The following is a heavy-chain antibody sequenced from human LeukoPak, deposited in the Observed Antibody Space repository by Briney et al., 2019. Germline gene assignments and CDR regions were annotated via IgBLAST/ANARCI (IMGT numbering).Heavy chain of an antibody. CDR2: IRSKANSYAT. Sequence: GGSLRLSCAASGFTFSGSAMHWARQASGKGLEWVGRIRSKANSYATAYAASVKGRFTISRDDSKNTAYLQMNSLKTEDTAVYYCTRTIAAGVYYYYYYGMDVWGQGTTVTVSS. CDR1: GFTFSGSA. D-gene: IGHD6-13*01. J-gene: IGHJ6*02. V-gene: IGHV3-73*01. CDR3: TRTIAAGVYYYYYYGMDV.